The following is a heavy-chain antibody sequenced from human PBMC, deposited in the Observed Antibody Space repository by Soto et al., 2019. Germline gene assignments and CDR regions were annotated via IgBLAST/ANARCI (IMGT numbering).Heavy chain of an antibody. Sequence: SETLSLTCSVSGVSVSSDIYYWSWIRHHPGKGLEWIGYIYYSGNTYYNPSLGGRVTISLDTSKNHFSLRLRSVTPAGTAVYYCARYPVVVVPAANYGLDVWGQGTTVTVSS. V-gene: IGHV4-31*03. CDR3: ARYPVVVVPAANYGLDV. CDR1: GVSVSSDIYY. J-gene: IGHJ6*02. D-gene: IGHD2-2*01. CDR2: IYYSGNT.